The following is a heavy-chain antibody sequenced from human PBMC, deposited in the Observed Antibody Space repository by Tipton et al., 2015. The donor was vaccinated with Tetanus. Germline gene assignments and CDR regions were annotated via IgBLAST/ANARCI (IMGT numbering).Heavy chain of an antibody. V-gene: IGHV3-53*01. Sequence: SLRLSCAASGFTFSSYWMSWVRQAPGKGLEWVSVIYNDADGGRTHYTDSVKGRFTISRDTSKNIVLLQMNSLGVEDTAVYYCAREYYYYMDVWGKGTTVTVSS. CDR1: GFTFSSYW. CDR2: IYNDADGGRT. CDR3: AREYYYYMDV. J-gene: IGHJ6*03.